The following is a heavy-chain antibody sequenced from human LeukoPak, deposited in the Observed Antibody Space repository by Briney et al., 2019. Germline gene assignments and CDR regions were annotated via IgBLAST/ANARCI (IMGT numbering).Heavy chain of an antibody. CDR3: AGVVKYYDFWSGYEPLFDY. CDR1: GFTFSSYS. Sequence: GVSLRLSCAASGFTFSSYSMNWVRQAPGKGLEWVSYISSSSSTIYYADSVKGRFTISRDNAKNSLYLQMNSLRAEDTAVYYCAGVVKYYDFWSGYEPLFDYWGQGTLVTVSS. CDR2: ISSSSSTI. V-gene: IGHV3-48*01. D-gene: IGHD3-3*01. J-gene: IGHJ4*02.